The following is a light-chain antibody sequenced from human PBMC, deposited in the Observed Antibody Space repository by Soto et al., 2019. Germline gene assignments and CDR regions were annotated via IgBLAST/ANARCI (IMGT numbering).Light chain of an antibody. J-gene: IGLJ3*02. CDR2: LNSDGSH. V-gene: IGLV4-69*01. CDR3: QTWGTGMGV. Sequence: QLVLTQSPSASASLGASVKLTCTLSSGHSRYAIAWHQQQPEKGPRYLMKLNSDGSHSKGDGIPDRFSGSSSGAERYLTISSRQSEDEADYYCQTWGTGMGVFGGGTKLTVL. CDR1: SGHSRYA.